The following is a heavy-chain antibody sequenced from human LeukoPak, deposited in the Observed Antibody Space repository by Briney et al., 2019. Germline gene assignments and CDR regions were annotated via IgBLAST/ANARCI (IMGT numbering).Heavy chain of an antibody. J-gene: IGHJ4*02. D-gene: IGHD4/OR15-4a*01. CDR1: RLSFSTYA. CDR3: VKDPPSPYPSTNYLFDY. V-gene: IGHV3-30*02. CDR2: IQYDGTNE. Sequence: GGSLRLSCAASRLSFSTYAMHWVRQAPGKGPEWVAYIQYDGTNEHYADSVRGRFTISRDNSKNTLYLQMNSLRPDDTAVYYCVKDPPSPYPSTNYLFDYWGQGTLVTVSP.